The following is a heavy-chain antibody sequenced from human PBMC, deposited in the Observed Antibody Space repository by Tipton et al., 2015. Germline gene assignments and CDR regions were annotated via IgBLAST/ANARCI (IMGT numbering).Heavy chain of an antibody. CDR2: IYSGDSDA. CDR1: EDIFRSYW. V-gene: IGHV5-51*01. Sequence: QLVQSGAVVKKPGESLKISCKGSEDIFRSYWIGWVRQMPGKGLEWMGIIYSGDSDAKYSPSFEGQVTISADKSINTAYLQRRSLKTSDTAMYYCARGSSPRRWFDPGGQGTLVTVSS. J-gene: IGHJ5*02. CDR3: ARGSSPRRWFDP.